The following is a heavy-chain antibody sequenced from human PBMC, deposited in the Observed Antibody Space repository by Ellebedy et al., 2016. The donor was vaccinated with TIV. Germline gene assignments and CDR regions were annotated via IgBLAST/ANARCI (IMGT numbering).Heavy chain of an antibody. CDR1: GYNFKSYW. CDR3: ARQEGGDTEYYFHY. CDR2: IYPGDSDT. V-gene: IGHV5-51*01. D-gene: IGHD6-6*01. Sequence: GESLKISCKGSGYNFKSYWIAWVRQMPGKGLEWMGIIYPGDSDTRYSPSFQGQVTFSADKSINTAYLQWTTLKASDTAMYYCARQEGGDTEYYFHYWGQGTLVTVSS. J-gene: IGHJ4*02.